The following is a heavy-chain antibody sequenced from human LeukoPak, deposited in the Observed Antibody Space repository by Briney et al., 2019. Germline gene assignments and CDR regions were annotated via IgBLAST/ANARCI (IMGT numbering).Heavy chain of an antibody. V-gene: IGHV4-59*01. CDR3: AREDPQTTVPEGMDV. CDR1: GVSISNYY. Sequence: SETLSLTCTVSGVSISNYYWSWLRQPPGKGLEWIGYIYYSGTTNYNPSLKSRVTMSVDTSKNQFSLKLSSVTAADTAVYYCAREDPQTTVPEGMDVWGQGTTVTVSS. D-gene: IGHD4-17*01. J-gene: IGHJ6*02. CDR2: IYYSGTT.